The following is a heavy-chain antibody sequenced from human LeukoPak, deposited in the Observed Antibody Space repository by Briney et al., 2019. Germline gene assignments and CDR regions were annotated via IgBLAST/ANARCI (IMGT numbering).Heavy chain of an antibody. Sequence: PGGSLRLSCSASGFTFSSYAMHWVRQAPGKGLEYVSAISSNGGSTYYADSVKGRFTISRDNSKNTLYLQMSSLRAEDTAAYYCAREPVLLWFGEHQYYFDYWGQGTLVTVSS. CDR1: GFTFSSYA. D-gene: IGHD3-10*01. V-gene: IGHV3-64D*06. J-gene: IGHJ4*02. CDR2: ISSNGGST. CDR3: AREPVLLWFGEHQYYFDY.